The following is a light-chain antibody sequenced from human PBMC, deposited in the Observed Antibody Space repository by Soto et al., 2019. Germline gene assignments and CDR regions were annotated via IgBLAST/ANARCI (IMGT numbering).Light chain of an antibody. CDR1: SSDVGSYNY. CDR2: DVS. J-gene: IGLJ2*01. V-gene: IGLV2-14*03. CDR3: SSYTSSSTLVV. Sequence: QSALTQPASVSGSPGQSITISCTGTSSDVGSYNYVSWYQQHPGQAPKLMIYDVSNRPSGVSNRFSGSKSGNTASLTISGLQAEDEADYSCSSYTSSSTLVVFGGGTKLTVL.